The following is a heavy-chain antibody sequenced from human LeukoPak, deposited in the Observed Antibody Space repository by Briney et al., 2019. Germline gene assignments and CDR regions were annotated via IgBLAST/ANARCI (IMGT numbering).Heavy chain of an antibody. CDR3: AKDYYYDSSGYPGGAFDI. CDR1: GSTFSSYA. Sequence: GGSLRLSCAASGSTFSSYAMSWVRQAPGKGLEWVSVISGSGGSTYYADSVKGRFTISRDNSKNTLYLQMNSLRAEDTAVYYCAKDYYYDSSGYPGGAFDIWGQGTMVTVSS. CDR2: ISGSGGST. D-gene: IGHD3-22*01. V-gene: IGHV3-23*01. J-gene: IGHJ3*02.